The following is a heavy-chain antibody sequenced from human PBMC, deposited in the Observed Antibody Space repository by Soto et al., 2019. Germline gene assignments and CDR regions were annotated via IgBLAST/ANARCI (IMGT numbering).Heavy chain of an antibody. CDR2: FDPEDGET. Sequence: GASVKVSCKVSGYTLTELSMHWVRQAPGKGLEWMGGFDPEDGETIYAQKFQGRVTMTEDTSTDTAYMELSSLRSEDTAVYYCATVAYSNFWFDPWGQGTLVIVSS. J-gene: IGHJ5*02. CDR3: ATVAYSNFWFDP. V-gene: IGHV1-24*01. D-gene: IGHD4-4*01. CDR1: GYTLTELS.